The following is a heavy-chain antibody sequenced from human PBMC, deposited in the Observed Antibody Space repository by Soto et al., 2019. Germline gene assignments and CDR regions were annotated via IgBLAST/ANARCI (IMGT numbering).Heavy chain of an antibody. D-gene: IGHD2-8*01. CDR1: GFTFSSYA. CDR3: AKSPIVLMVYAMYYFAY. J-gene: IGHJ4*02. Sequence: EVQLLESGGGLVQPGGSLRLSCAASGFTFSSYAMSWVRQAPGKGLEWVSAISGSGGSTYYADSVKGRFTISRDNSKNTLYLKINSLRAEDTAVYYCAKSPIVLMVYAMYYFAYGGQGPLVTVSS. CDR2: ISGSGGST. V-gene: IGHV3-23*01.